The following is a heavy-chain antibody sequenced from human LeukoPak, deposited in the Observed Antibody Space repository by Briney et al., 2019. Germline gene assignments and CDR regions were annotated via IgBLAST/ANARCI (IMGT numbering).Heavy chain of an antibody. V-gene: IGHV4-34*01. Sequence: PSETLSVTCAVYGGSFSGYYWSWIRQPPGKGLEWIGEINLSGSTNYNPSLKSRVTISVDTSNNQFSLKLSSVTAADTAVYYCARTRRTYSSSSGYFDYWGQGTLVTVSS. CDR2: INLSGST. CDR3: ARTRRTYSSSSGYFDY. D-gene: IGHD6-6*01. J-gene: IGHJ4*02. CDR1: GGSFSGYY.